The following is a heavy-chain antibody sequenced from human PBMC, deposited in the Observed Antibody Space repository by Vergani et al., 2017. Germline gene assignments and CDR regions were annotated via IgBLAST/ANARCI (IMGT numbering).Heavy chain of an antibody. CDR1: GGSFSGYY. CDR3: ARTPITMVRGVITYFDY. V-gene: IGHV4-34*01. D-gene: IGHD3-10*01. CDR2: IDPSDSYT. J-gene: IGHJ4*02. Sequence: QVQLQQWGAGLLKPSETLSLTCAVYGGSFSGYYWSWIRQPPGKGLEWMGRIDPSDSYTNYSPSFQGHVTIAADKSISTAYLQWSSLKASDTAMYYCARTPITMVRGVITYFDYWGQGTLVTVSS.